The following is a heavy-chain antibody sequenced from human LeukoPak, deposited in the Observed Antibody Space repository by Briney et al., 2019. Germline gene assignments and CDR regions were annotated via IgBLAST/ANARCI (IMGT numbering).Heavy chain of an antibody. D-gene: IGHD3-10*01. CDR2: ITGSGSGA. CDR3: AKDSVDGRDY. Sequence: GGSLRLSCAASGFTFSSFAINWVRQAPGKGLEWVSVITGSGSGADYADSVKGRFTISRDNSKNTLYLQMNSLRAEDTAVYYCAKDSVDGRDYWGQGTLVTVSS. CDR1: GFTFSSFA. V-gene: IGHV3-23*01. J-gene: IGHJ4*02.